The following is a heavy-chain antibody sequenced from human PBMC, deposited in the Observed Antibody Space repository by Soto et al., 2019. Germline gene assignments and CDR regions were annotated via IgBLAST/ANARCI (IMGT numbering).Heavy chain of an antibody. CDR2: IDPSDSYT. CDR3: ARLCPFSGWYSTCRTDY. D-gene: IGHD6-19*01. J-gene: IGHJ4*02. Sequence: LKISCKGSGYSFTSYWISWVRQMPGKGLEWMGRIDPSDSYTNYSPSFQGHVTISADKSISTAYLQWSSLKASDTAMYYCARLCPFSGWYSTCRTDYWGQGTLVTVSS. V-gene: IGHV5-10-1*01. CDR1: GYSFTSYW.